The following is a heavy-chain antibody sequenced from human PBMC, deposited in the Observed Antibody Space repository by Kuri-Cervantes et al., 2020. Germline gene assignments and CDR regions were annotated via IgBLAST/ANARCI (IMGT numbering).Heavy chain of an antibody. D-gene: IGHD6-19*01. V-gene: IGHV4-39*02. CDR2: VYYRGDT. J-gene: IGHJ6*02. CDR3: GRVGRIAVSDASYGVDV. CDR1: GGPISSTSHY. Sequence: SETLSLTCSVSGGPISSTSHYWGWVRQSPGKGLEWIGNVYYRGDTYISPSLKTRVSLSVDTSRNHFSPTLTSVTASDTAIYFCGRVGRIAVSDASYGVDVWGQGTTVTVSS.